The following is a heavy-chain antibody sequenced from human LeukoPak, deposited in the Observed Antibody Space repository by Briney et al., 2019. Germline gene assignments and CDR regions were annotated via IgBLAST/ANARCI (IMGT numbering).Heavy chain of an antibody. CDR3: AKHRPIYYDSSGYFDY. J-gene: IGHJ4*02. CDR1: GFTFSSYA. CDR2: ISGSGGST. D-gene: IGHD3-22*01. Sequence: GGSLRLSCAASGFTFSSYAMSWVRQAPGKGLEWVSAISGSGGSTYCADSVKGRFTISRDNSKNTLYLQLNSLRAEDTAVYYCAKHRPIYYDSSGYFDYWGQGTLVTVSS. V-gene: IGHV3-23*01.